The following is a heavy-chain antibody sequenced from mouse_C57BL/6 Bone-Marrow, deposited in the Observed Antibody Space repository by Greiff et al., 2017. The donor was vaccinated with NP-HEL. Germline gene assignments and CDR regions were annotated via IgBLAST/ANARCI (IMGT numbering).Heavy chain of an antibody. V-gene: IGHV2-5*01. D-gene: IGHD2-4*01. CDR2: IWRGGST. J-gene: IGHJ3*01. Sequence: QVQLKESGPGLVQPSQSLSITCTVSGFSLTSYGVHWVRQSPGKGLEWLGVIWRGGSTDYNAAFMSRLSITKDNSKSQVFFKMNSLQADDTAIYYCAKPFYYDLAWFAYWGQGTLVTVSA. CDR1: GFSLTSYG. CDR3: AKPFYYDLAWFAY.